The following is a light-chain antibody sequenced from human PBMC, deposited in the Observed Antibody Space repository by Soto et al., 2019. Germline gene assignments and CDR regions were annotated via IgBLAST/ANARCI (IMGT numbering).Light chain of an antibody. Sequence: DMEMTQSPSSLSASVGDRVTITCRASQSISNYLNWYQHKPGQVPKLLIYAASSLQIGVPTRFSGSGSGTDFTLTINTLQPEDFATYYCQQSYGTPLTFGGGTKIEIK. J-gene: IGKJ4*01. CDR1: QSISNY. V-gene: IGKV1-39*01. CDR3: QQSYGTPLT. CDR2: AAS.